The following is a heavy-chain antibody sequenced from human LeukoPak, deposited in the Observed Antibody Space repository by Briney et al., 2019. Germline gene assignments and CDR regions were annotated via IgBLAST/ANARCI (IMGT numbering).Heavy chain of an antibody. CDR1: GFTFSDYY. CDR2: ISSSGSTI. V-gene: IGHV3-11*04. J-gene: IGHJ4*02. D-gene: IGHD3-22*01. CDR3: AREELYYYSSWADY. Sequence: GGSLRLSCAASGFTFSDYYMSWIRQAPGKGLEWVSYISSSGSTIYYADSVKGRFTISRDNAKNSLYLQMNSLRAEDTAVYYCAREELYYYSSWADYWGQGTLVTVSS.